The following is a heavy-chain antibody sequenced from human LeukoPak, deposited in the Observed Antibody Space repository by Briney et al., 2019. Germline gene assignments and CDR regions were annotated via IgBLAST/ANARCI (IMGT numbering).Heavy chain of an antibody. Sequence: GGSLRLSCVVSGFTFSTYWMHWVRQAPGKGLVWVSRVSADGSTTIYADSVKGRFTISRDNGINTVYLQMNSLRAEDTAVYYCARGFDGYPFGWWFVPWGQGTLVTVSS. CDR2: VSADGSTT. J-gene: IGHJ5*02. CDR3: ARGFDGYPFGWWFVP. D-gene: IGHD5-24*01. V-gene: IGHV3-74*01. CDR1: GFTFSTYW.